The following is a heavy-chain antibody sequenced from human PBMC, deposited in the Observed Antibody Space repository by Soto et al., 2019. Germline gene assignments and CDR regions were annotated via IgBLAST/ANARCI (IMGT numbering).Heavy chain of an antibody. CDR2: IYSKAGKM. CDR1: GYTFNDFG. Sequence: QVHLLQSGAEVQKPGASVKVSCKTSGYTFNDFGITWVRQAPGLGLEWLGWIYSKAGKMNFAPKFQNRVIMTTDTSTSTAFMEFTSLTFHDSAIYFCARDMAFDIYYRGQGTLVTVS. V-gene: IGHV1-18*01. D-gene: IGHD3-10*01. CDR3: ARDMAFDIYY. J-gene: IGHJ4*02.